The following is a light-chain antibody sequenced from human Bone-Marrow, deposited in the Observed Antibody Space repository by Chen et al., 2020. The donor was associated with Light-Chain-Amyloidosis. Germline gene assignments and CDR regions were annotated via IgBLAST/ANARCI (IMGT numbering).Light chain of an antibody. V-gene: IGKV4-1*01. CDR3: QQYYSAPIT. CDR2: CAS. CDR1: QSVLKSSNNKSY. Sequence: DIVMTQSADSLAVSMGERATINCKSSQSVLKSSNNKSYLAWYQQKRRQPPKLLIYCASFRKSGVPDRFSGSGSGTDFTLTISSLQAEDVAVYYCQQYYSAPITFGQGTRLEIK. J-gene: IGKJ5*01.